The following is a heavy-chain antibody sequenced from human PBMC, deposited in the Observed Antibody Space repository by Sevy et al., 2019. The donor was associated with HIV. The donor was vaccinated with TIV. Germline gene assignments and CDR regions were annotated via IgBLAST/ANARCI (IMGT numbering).Heavy chain of an antibody. Sequence: GGSLRLSCAASGFTFSSYAMHWVRQAPGKGLEWMAVISYDGSNKYYADSVKGRFTISRDNSKNTLYLQMNSLRAEDKAVYYCARDGPSYYDSSGYYYWGGYFDYWGQGTLVTVSS. CDR1: GFTFSSYA. CDR2: ISYDGSNK. D-gene: IGHD3-22*01. V-gene: IGHV3-30-3*01. CDR3: ARDGPSYYDSSGYYYWGGYFDY. J-gene: IGHJ4*02.